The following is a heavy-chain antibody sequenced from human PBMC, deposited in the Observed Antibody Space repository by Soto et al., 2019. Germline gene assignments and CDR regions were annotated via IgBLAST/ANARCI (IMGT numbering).Heavy chain of an antibody. D-gene: IGHD2-15*01. Sequence: QITLKESGPTLMSPTQTLTLTCSFSGFSLSTDGVGIGWIRQPPGKGLEWLALIFWDGDRRHNPSLRSRLTITTDTSKTPVVLIMTKLDPMDTATYYCAHSLGRASCSGGNCYGFDLWGQGTPVTVSS. V-gene: IGHV2-5*02. CDR2: IFWDGDR. CDR1: GFSLSTDGVG. CDR3: AHSLGRASCSGGNCYGFDL. J-gene: IGHJ4*02.